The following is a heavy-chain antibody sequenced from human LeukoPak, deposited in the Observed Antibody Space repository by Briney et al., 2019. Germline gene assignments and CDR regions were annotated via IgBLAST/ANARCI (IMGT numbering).Heavy chain of an antibody. CDR2: IWYDGSTR. V-gene: IGHV3-33*01. Sequence: GGSLRLSCAASGFSFSSHGMHWVRQAPGKGLEWVAVIWYDGSTRYYADSVKGRFTISRDNSKNTLYLQMNSLRAEDTAVYYCARALHFEGFGPFDCWGQGTLVTVSS. D-gene: IGHD3-16*01. CDR3: ARALHFEGFGPFDC. CDR1: GFSFSSHG. J-gene: IGHJ4*02.